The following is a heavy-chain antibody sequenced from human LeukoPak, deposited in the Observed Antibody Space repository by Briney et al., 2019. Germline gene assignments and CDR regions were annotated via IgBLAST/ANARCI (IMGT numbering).Heavy chain of an antibody. CDR3: ARDKAYDYVWGSYRKEVTPPQWFDP. V-gene: IGHV4-61*08. J-gene: IGHJ5*02. Sequence: PSQTLSLTCTVSGGSISSGGYYWSWIRQHPGKGLEWIGYIYYSGSTNYNPSLKSRVTISVDTSKNQFSLKLSSVTAADTAVYYCARDKAYDYVWGSYRKEVTPPQWFDPWGQGTLVTVSS. CDR2: IYYSGST. D-gene: IGHD3-16*02. CDR1: GGSISSGGYY.